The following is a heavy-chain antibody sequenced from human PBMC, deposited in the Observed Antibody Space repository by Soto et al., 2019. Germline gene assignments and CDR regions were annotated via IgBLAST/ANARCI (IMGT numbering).Heavy chain of an antibody. D-gene: IGHD2-2*01. CDR3: ARGISTTRYYYYYGMDV. J-gene: IGHJ6*02. Sequence: ASVKVSCKASGYTLTSYYLHWVRQAPGQGPEWMGIINPSGGITNDAQRFQDRVTMTSDTSTSTVYMELSSLRSEDTAVYYCARGISTTRYYYYYGMDVWGQGTTVTVSS. V-gene: IGHV1-46*01. CDR2: INPSGGIT. CDR1: GYTLTSYY.